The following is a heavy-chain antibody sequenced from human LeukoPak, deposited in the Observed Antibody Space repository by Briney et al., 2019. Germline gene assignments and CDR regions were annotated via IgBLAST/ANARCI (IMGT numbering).Heavy chain of an antibody. CDR1: GFTFDDYA. CDR3: ARGGSSSWFSTGDYGMDV. J-gene: IGHJ6*02. Sequence: GGSLRLSCAASGFTFDDYAMHWVRQAPGKGLEWVSGISWNSGSIGYADSVKGRFTISRDNAKNSLYLQMNSLRAEDTAVYYCARGGSSSWFSTGDYGMDVWGQGTTVTVSS. D-gene: IGHD6-13*01. V-gene: IGHV3-9*01. CDR2: ISWNSGSI.